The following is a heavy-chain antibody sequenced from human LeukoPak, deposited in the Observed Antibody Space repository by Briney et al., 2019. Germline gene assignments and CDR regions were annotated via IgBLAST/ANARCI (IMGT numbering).Heavy chain of an antibody. CDR1: GFTFDDYA. Sequence: GRSLRLSCAASGFTFDDYAMHWVRQAPGKGLEWVSGISWNSGSIGYADSVKGRFTISRDNAKNSLYLQMNSLRAEDMALYYCAKDYGGSPSQGAFDIWGQGTMVTVSS. CDR2: ISWNSGSI. V-gene: IGHV3-9*03. D-gene: IGHD1-26*01. CDR3: AKDYGGSPSQGAFDI. J-gene: IGHJ3*02.